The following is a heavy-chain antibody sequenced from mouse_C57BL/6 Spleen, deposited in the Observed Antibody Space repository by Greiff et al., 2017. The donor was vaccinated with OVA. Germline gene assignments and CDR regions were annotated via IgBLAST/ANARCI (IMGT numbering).Heavy chain of an antibody. J-gene: IGHJ1*03. D-gene: IGHD2-1*01. V-gene: IGHV1-47*01. CDR1: GYTFTTYP. Sequence: VKLQESGAELVKPGASVKMSCKASGYTFTTYPIEWMKQNHGKSLEWIGNFHPYNDDTKYNEKFKGKATLTVEKSSSTVYLELSRLTSDDSAVYYCARRRYLPYWYFDVWGTGTTVTVSS. CDR3: ARRRYLPYWYFDV. CDR2: FHPYNDDT.